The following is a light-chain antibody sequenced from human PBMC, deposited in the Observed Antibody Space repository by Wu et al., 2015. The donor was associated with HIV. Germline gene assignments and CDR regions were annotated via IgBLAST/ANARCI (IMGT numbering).Light chain of an antibody. Sequence: DIQMTQSPSSLSASVGDRVTITCRPSQTINSFLNWYQQKPGKAPNLLIYSTSTLQSGVTSRFSGSGSGTLFTLTISSLQPEDVATYYCQKYNTAPWTFGQGTKVEMK. CDR1: QTINSF. CDR2: STS. CDR3: QKYNTAPWT. V-gene: IGKV1-39*01. J-gene: IGKJ1*01.